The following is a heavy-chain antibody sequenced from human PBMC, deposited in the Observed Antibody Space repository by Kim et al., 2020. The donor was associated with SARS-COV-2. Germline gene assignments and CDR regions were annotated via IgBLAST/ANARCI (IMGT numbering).Heavy chain of an antibody. CDR1: GYTFTSYA. CDR2: INAGNCNT. V-gene: IGHV1-3*01. J-gene: IGHJ4*02. Sequence: ASVKVSCKASGYTFTSYAMHWVRQAPGQRLEWMGWINAGNCNTKYSQKFQGRVTITRDTSASTAYMELSSLRSEDTAVYYCARDVNIVVVPAARQGLRYWGQGTLVTVSS. D-gene: IGHD2-2*01. CDR3: ARDVNIVVVPAARQGLRY.